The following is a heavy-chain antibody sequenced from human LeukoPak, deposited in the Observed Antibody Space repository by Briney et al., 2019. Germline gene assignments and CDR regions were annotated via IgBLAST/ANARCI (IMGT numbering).Heavy chain of an antibody. CDR1: GYTFTSYG. CDR3: ARDRDWLSHDAFDI. CDR2: ISAYNGNT. D-gene: IGHD3/OR15-3a*01. J-gene: IGHJ3*02. V-gene: IGHV1-18*04. Sequence: ASVKVSCKASGYTFTSYGISGVRQAPGQGLEWMGWISAYNGNTNYAQKLQGRVTMTTDTSTSTAYMELRSLRSDDTAVYYCARDRDWLSHDAFDIWGQGTMVTVSS.